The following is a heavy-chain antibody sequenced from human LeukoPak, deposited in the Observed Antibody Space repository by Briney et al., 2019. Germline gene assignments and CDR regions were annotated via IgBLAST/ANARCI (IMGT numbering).Heavy chain of an antibody. CDR1: GGSISSYY. V-gene: IGHV4-59*12. CDR3: ARDSAPGIAAAGAI. Sequence: SETLSLTCTVSGGSISSYYWSWVQQPPGKGLEWIGYIYYSGSTNYNPSLKSRVTISVDTSKNQFSLKLSSVTAADTAVYYCARDSAPGIAAAGAIWGQGTMVTVSS. CDR2: IYYSGST. J-gene: IGHJ3*02. D-gene: IGHD6-13*01.